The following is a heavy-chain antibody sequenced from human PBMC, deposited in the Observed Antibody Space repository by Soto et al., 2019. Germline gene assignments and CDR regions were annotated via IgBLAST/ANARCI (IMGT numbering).Heavy chain of an antibody. Sequence: PSVKVPCKASGYTFTSYDINWVRQATGQGLEWMGWMNPNSGNTGYAQKFQGRVTMTRNTSISTAYMELSSLRSEDTAVYYCARDFQLITMVRDYYMDVWGKGTTVTVSS. CDR1: GYTFTSYD. CDR2: MNPNSGNT. D-gene: IGHD3-10*01. J-gene: IGHJ6*03. V-gene: IGHV1-8*01. CDR3: ARDFQLITMVRDYYMDV.